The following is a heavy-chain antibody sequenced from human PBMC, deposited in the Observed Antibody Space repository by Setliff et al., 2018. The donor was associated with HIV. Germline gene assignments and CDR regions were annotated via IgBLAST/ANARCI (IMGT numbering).Heavy chain of an antibody. D-gene: IGHD4-17*01. V-gene: IGHV4-59*12. J-gene: IGHJ4*02. CDR2: IYWTGKT. CDR3: ARGIGLRPFDA. CDR1: DSAMDSYY. Sequence: PSETLSLTCTVSDSAMDSYYWSWVRQSPGRGLEYIGYIYWTGKTDYNPSLKSRVTISLDTSGNQFSLKLNSVTGADTAVYYCARGIGLRPFDAWGQGTLVTVSS.